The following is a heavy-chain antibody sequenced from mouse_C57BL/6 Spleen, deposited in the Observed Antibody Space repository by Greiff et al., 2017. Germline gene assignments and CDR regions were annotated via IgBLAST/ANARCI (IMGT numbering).Heavy chain of an antibody. CDR2: ISDGGSYT. V-gene: IGHV5-4*01. CDR1: GFTFSSYA. D-gene: IGHD1-1*01. Sequence: EVKLVESGGGLVKPGGSLKLSCAASGFTFSSYAMSWVRQTPEQRLEWVATISDGGSYTCYPDNVKGRFTISRDNAKNNLYLQMSHLKSEDTAMYYCARDPPPPLYYGSSAGYFDVWGTGTTVTVSS. CDR3: ARDPPPPLYYGSSAGYFDV. J-gene: IGHJ1*03.